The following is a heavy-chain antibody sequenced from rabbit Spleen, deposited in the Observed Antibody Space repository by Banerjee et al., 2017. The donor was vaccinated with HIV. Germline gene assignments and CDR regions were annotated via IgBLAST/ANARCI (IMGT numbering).Heavy chain of an antibody. J-gene: IGHJ4*01. CDR3: ARDLAGFIGCNFYL. CDR1: GFSFSDRDV. D-gene: IGHD4-1*01. CDR2: INCATGKA. Sequence: QEQLEESGGGLVKPEGSIPLSCKASGFSFSDRDVMCWVRQAPGKGLEWIGCINCATGKAVYASWAKGRFTITRSSSTTMTLQMTMLAAADTAKYCGARDLAGFIGCNFYLWGQGTLVTVS. V-gene: IGHV1S45*01.